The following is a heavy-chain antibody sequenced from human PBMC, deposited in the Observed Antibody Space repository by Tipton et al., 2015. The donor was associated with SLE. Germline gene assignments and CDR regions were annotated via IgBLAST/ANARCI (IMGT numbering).Heavy chain of an antibody. D-gene: IGHD3-22*01. CDR3: ARGIVVVIMDWFDP. CDR1: GGSFSGYY. Sequence: GLVKPSETLSLTCAVYGGSFSGYYWSWIRQPPGKGLEWIGEINHSGSTNYNPSLKSRVTISVDTSKNQFSLKLSSVTAADTAVYYCARGIVVVIMDWFDPWGQGTLVTVSS. V-gene: IGHV4-34*01. J-gene: IGHJ5*02. CDR2: INHSGST.